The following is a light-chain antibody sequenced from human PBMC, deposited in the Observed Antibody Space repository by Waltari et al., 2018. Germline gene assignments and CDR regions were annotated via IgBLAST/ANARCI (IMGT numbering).Light chain of an antibody. Sequence: QSALTQPASVSGSPGQSITISCTGTSIDVGSYNLVSWYQQHPGKAPKLMIYEGSKRPSGVSNRFSGSKSGNTASLTISGLQAEDEADYYCCSYAGSSTFYWVFGGGTKLTVL. V-gene: IGLV2-23*03. J-gene: IGLJ3*02. CDR3: CSYAGSSTFYWV. CDR2: EGS. CDR1: SIDVGSYNL.